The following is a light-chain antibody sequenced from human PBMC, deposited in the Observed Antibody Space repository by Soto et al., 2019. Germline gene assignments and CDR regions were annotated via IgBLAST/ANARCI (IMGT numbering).Light chain of an antibody. Sequence: DIVMTQSPDSLAVSLGERATINCKSSQTVLYSSNNKNYLAWYQQKPGQPPKLLIYWASTRKSGVPDRFSGSGSGTDFTLTISSLQAEDVAVYYCHQYYSTPFTVGPGTKVDSK. CDR2: WAS. V-gene: IGKV4-1*01. CDR3: HQYYSTPFT. J-gene: IGKJ3*01. CDR1: QTVLYSSNNKNY.